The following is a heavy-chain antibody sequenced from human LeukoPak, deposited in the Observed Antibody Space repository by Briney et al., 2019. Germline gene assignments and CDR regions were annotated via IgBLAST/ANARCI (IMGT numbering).Heavy chain of an antibody. D-gene: IGHD6-19*01. V-gene: IGHV1-2*02. CDR2: INPNSGGT. Sequence: ASVKVSCKASGYTFTGYYMHWVRQAPGQGLEWMGWINPNSGGTNYAQKFQGRVTMTRDTSISTAYMELSRLRSDDTAVYYCARDLGIAVAGGFDPWGQGTLVTVSP. CDR3: ARDLGIAVAGGFDP. J-gene: IGHJ5*02. CDR1: GYTFTGYY.